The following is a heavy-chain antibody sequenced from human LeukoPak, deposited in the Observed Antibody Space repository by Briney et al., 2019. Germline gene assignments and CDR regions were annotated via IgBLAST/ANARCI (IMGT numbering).Heavy chain of an antibody. J-gene: IGHJ5*02. CDR3: ARSLSGQNWFDP. CDR2: INPNSGGT. D-gene: IGHD6-25*01. CDR1: GYTFTGYY. V-gene: IGHV1-2*04. Sequence: ASVKVSCKASGYTFTGYYMHWVRQAPGQGLEWMGWINPNSGGTNYAQKFQGWVTMTRDTSISTAYMELSSLRSEDTAVYYCARSLSGQNWFDPWGQGTLVTVSS.